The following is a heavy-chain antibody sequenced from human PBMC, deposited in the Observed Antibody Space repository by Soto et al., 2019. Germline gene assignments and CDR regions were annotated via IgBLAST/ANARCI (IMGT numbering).Heavy chain of an antibody. J-gene: IGHJ4*02. D-gene: IGHD2-2*01. CDR1: GFTFSSYA. Sequence: PGGSLRLSCAASGFTFSSYAMHWVRQAPGKGLEWVAVISYDGSNKYYADSVKGRFTISRDNSKNTLYLQMNSLRAEDTAVYYCARAVVPAPLKKAYFDYRGQGTLVTVSS. CDR2: ISYDGSNK. CDR3: ARAVVPAPLKKAYFDY. V-gene: IGHV3-30-3*01.